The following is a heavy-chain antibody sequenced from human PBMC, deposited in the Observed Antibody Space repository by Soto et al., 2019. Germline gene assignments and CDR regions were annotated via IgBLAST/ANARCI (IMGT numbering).Heavy chain of an antibody. Sequence: GESLKISCKGSGYSFTSYWIGWVRQMPGKGLEWMGIIYPGDSDTRYSPSFQGQVTISADKSISTAYLQWSSLKASDTAMYYCAKELLGYGGDNSFDPWGQGTLVTVSS. CDR1: GYSFTSYW. CDR3: AKELLGYGGDNSFDP. J-gene: IGHJ5*02. D-gene: IGHD2-21*01. V-gene: IGHV5-51*01. CDR2: IYPGDSDT.